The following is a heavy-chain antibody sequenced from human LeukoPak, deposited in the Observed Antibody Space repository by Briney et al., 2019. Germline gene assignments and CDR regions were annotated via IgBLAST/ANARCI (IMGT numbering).Heavy chain of an antibody. D-gene: IGHD3-22*01. CDR2: VYYSGTT. CDR1: GGPISSSSFY. Sequence: SETLSLTCTVSGGPISSSSFYWGWIRQPPGKGLEWIGNVYYSGTTYYNPSLKSRVTISVDTSKNQFSLKLSSVTAADTAVYYCARLVIHSFDYWGQGTLVTVSS. J-gene: IGHJ4*02. CDR3: ARLVIHSFDY. V-gene: IGHV4-39*01.